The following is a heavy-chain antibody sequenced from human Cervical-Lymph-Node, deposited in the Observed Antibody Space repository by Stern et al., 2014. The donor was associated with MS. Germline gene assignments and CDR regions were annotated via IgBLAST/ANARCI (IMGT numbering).Heavy chain of an antibody. J-gene: IGHJ6*02. V-gene: IGHV3-74*02. Sequence: EVQLVESGGGLVQPGGSLRLSCAASGFTFSSYWMHWIRQAPGKGLVWVSRTNGDGSTANYVDSVKGRFTISRDNAKNTLYLQMYSLGVEDTAVYFCARGVRGSYGLDVWGQGTTVTVSS. CDR3: ARGVRGSYGLDV. CDR1: GFTFSSYW. CDR2: TNGDGSTA. D-gene: IGHD3-10*01.